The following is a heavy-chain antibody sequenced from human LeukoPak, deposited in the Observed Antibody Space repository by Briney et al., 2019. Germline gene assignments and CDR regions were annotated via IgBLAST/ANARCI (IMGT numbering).Heavy chain of an antibody. CDR3: VRGGMTNQFFRFDN. J-gene: IGHJ4*02. Sequence: SVKGRFTISRDNAKNSLYLQMNSLRVEDTAVYYCVRGGMTNQFFRFDNWGQGTLVTVSS. D-gene: IGHD3-10*01. V-gene: IGHV3-48*01.